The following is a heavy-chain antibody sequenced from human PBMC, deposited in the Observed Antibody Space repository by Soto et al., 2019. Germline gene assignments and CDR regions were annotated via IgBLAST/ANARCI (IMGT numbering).Heavy chain of an antibody. Sequence: GGSLRLSCAVSGFPLEKYGMNWVRQAPGKGLEWVSSISFSGDYIYYADSVKGRCTIYRDNARNSLYLQMNRLGGDDTALYFYARATHDCYHEAWGQGTQVTVS. CDR3: ARATHDCYHEA. CDR1: GFPLEKYG. V-gene: IGHV3-21*01. J-gene: IGHJ4*02. CDR2: ISFSGDYI. D-gene: IGHD2-21*01.